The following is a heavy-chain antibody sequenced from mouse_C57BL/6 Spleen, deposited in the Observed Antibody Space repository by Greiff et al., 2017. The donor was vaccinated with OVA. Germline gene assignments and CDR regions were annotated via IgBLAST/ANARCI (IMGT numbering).Heavy chain of an antibody. CDR1: GYTFTSYW. J-gene: IGHJ2*01. V-gene: IGHV1-50*01. D-gene: IGHD2-2*01. CDR2: IDPSDSYT. CDR3: ARSGGYDPLDY. Sequence: QVQLQQPGAELVKPGASVKLSCKASGYTFTSYWMQWVKQRPGQGLEWIGEIDPSDSYTNYNQKFKGKATLTVDTSSSTAYMQLSSLTSEDSAVYYCARSGGYDPLDYWGQGTTLTVSS.